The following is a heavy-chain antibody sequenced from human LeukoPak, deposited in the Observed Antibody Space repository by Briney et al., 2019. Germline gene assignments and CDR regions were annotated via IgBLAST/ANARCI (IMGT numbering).Heavy chain of an antibody. D-gene: IGHD5-18*01. J-gene: IGHJ4*02. CDR1: RFTFSSYS. Sequence: GGSLRLSCAASRFTFSSYSMNWVRQAPGKGLEWVSSISSSSSYIYYADSVKGRFTISRDNAKNSLYLQMNSLRAEDTAVYYCARVVDTAMVPDYWGQGTLVTVSS. CDR3: ARVVDTAMVPDY. CDR2: ISSSSSYI. V-gene: IGHV3-21*01.